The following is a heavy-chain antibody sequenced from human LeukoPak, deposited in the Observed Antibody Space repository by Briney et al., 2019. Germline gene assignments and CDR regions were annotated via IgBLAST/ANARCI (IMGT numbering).Heavy chain of an antibody. Sequence: GGSLRLSCAASGFTFSDYYMSWIRQAPGKGLEWVSYISSSNSHTNYADTEKGRFTISRDNAKNSLYLQMNSLRAEDTAVYYCARDRKGYSSGWYDYWGQGTLVTVSS. V-gene: IGHV3-11*06. D-gene: IGHD6-19*01. CDR1: GFTFSDYY. J-gene: IGHJ4*02. CDR3: ARDRKGYSSGWYDY. CDR2: ISSSNSHT.